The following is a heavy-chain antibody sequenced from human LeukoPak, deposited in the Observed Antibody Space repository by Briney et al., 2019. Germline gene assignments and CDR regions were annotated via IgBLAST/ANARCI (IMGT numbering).Heavy chain of an antibody. V-gene: IGHV1-18*01. Sequence: GASVKVSCKASGYTFTSYGISWVRQAPGQGLEWMGWISAYNGNTNYAQKLQGRVTMTTDTSTSTAYMELRSLRSDDTAVYYCARRQQLRPRYYYYGMDVWGQGTTVTVSS. CDR2: ISAYNGNT. CDR1: GYTFTSYG. J-gene: IGHJ6*02. D-gene: IGHD6-13*01. CDR3: ARRQQLRPRYYYYGMDV.